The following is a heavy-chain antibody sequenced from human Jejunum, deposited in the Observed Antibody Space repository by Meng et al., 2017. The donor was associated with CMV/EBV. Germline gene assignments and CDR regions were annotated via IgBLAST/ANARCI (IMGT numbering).Heavy chain of an antibody. CDR3: TPGGGGVGD. V-gene: IGHV3-15*01. J-gene: IGHJ4*02. CDR2: IKKKADGETT. Sequence: LSCEASGVTFHDAWMSWVRQAQGKGLEWVGLIKKKADGETTDYAAPVKGRFTISRDDSKNTIYLEMNSLKIEDTAVYYCTPGGGGVGDWGQGTLVTVSS. D-gene: IGHD2-8*02. CDR1: GVTFHDAW.